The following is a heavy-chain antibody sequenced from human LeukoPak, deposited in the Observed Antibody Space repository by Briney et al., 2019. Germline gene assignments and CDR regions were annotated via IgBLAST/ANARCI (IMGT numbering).Heavy chain of an antibody. CDR2: ISYDGSNK. Sequence: PGGSLRLSCAASGFTFSSYVMSWVRQAPGKGLEWVAVISYDGSNKYYADSVEGRFTISRDNSKNTLYLQMNSLRAEDTAVYYCARDGLLGYFDYWGQGTLVTVSS. CDR1: GFTFSSYV. V-gene: IGHV3-30-3*01. J-gene: IGHJ4*02. CDR3: ARDGLLGYFDY. D-gene: IGHD2-8*02.